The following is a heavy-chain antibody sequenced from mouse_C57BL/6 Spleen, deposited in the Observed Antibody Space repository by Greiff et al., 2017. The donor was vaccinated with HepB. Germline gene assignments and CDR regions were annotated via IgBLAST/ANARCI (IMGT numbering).Heavy chain of an antibody. CDR2: IYPGDGDT. CDR1: GYAFSSYW. J-gene: IGHJ2*01. CDR3: ARDDYYDRYYFDY. Sequence: QVQLKQSGAELVKPGASVKISCKASGYAFSSYWMNWVKQRPGKGLEWIGQIYPGDGDTNYNGKFKGKATLTADKSSSTAYMQLSSLTSEASAVYFCARDDYYDRYYFDYWGQGTTLTVSS. V-gene: IGHV1-80*01. D-gene: IGHD2-4*01.